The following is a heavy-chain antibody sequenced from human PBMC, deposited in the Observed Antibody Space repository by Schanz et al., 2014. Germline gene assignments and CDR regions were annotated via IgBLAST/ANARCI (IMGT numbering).Heavy chain of an antibody. CDR1: GVSISSGGYS. D-gene: IGHD1-26*01. V-gene: IGHV4-30-4*07. J-gene: IGHJ5*02. Sequence: QVQLQESGPGLVKPSQTLSLTCAVSGVSISSGGYSWTWIRQPPGKGPEWIGYIFYSGSTNYNPSLKGRITMSVDTSKTHFSLRLSSVAAADTAVYYCARLGSPHCATSDCHHDWFGPWGQGTLVTVSS. CDR3: ARLGSPHCATSDCHHDWFGP. CDR2: IFYSGST.